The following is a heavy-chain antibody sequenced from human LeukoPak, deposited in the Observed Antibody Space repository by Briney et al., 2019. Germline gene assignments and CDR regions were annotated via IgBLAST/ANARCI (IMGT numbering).Heavy chain of an antibody. V-gene: IGHV3-7*01. Sequence: GGSLRLSCAASEFMFSDYWMSWLRQAPGKGPEGVASINKEGSEEYYADSVKGRFTVSRDNAKNSLLLQMNNLRVEDTAIYYCATYDNWVAGDVWGQGTTVSVSS. J-gene: IGHJ6*02. CDR3: ATYDNWVAGDV. CDR1: EFMFSDYW. CDR2: INKEGSEE. D-gene: IGHD1-1*01.